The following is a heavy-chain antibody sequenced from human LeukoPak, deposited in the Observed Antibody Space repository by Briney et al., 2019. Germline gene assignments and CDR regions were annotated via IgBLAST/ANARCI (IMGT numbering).Heavy chain of an antibody. CDR3: ARDPAFDI. CDR2: ISSSSSTI. V-gene: IGHV3-48*01. CDR1: GFTFGSYS. Sequence: PGGSLRLSCAASGFTFGSYSMNWVRQAPGKGLEWISYISSSSSTIYYADSVKGRFTISRDNAKNSLYLQMNSLRAEDTAVYYCARDPAFDIWGQGTMVTVSS. J-gene: IGHJ3*02.